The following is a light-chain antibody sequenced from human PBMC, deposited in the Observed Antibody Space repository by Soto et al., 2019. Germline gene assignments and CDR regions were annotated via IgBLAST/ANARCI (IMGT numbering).Light chain of an antibody. CDR3: SSYTSSGIP. V-gene: IGLV2-14*01. CDR2: EVS. J-gene: IGLJ1*01. CDR1: SSDVGGYNY. Sequence: QSALTQPASVSGSPGQSITISCTGTSSDVGGYNYVSWYQQHPGKAPKLMIYEVSNRPSGVSNRFSGSKSGNTASLTISGLQAEDEADYYCSSYTSSGIPFGTGTKLTVL.